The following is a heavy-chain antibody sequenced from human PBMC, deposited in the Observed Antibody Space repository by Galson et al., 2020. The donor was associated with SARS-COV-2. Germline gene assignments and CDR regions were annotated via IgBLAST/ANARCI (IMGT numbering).Heavy chain of an antibody. J-gene: IGHJ4*02. V-gene: IGHV2-70*11. CDR1: GFSLTTSGMC. CDR3: ARGGEAAEYFDY. D-gene: IGHD6-13*01. CDR2: IDWDYDK. Sequence: SGPTLVKPTKPLTLTCTFSGFSLTTSGMCVSWIRQPPGKALEWLARIDWDYDKYYSTSLQTRLTISKDTSKNQVVLTLTYMDPVDTARYYCARGGEAAEYFDYGGQGTLVTVSS.